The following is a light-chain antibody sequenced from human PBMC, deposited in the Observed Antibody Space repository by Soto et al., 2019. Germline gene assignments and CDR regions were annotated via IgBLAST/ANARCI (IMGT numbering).Light chain of an antibody. CDR1: SGHNTYA. CDR3: QTWATGIRV. CDR2: VNSDGSH. Sequence: QSVLTQSPSASASLGASVKLTCTLSSGHNTYAIAWHQQQPEKGPRYLMKVNSDGSHSKGDGIPDHFSGSSSGAERYLIISSLQSEDEADYYCQTWATGIRVFGGGTKLTVL. J-gene: IGLJ3*02. V-gene: IGLV4-69*02.